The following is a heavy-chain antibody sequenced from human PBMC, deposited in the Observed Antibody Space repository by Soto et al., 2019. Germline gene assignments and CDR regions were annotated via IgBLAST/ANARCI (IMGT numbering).Heavy chain of an antibody. V-gene: IGHV3-23*01. CDR3: TKASSDRHHMDV. CDR1: GFTFSNFV. Sequence: GGSLRLSCAASGFTFSNFVMRWVRLTPGKGLEWVSTITDTGGDTYYTDSVKGRFTISRDNSKNTLYLQMTSLRAEDTALYYCTKASSDRHHMDVWGQGTTVTVSS. J-gene: IGHJ6*02. CDR2: ITDTGGDT.